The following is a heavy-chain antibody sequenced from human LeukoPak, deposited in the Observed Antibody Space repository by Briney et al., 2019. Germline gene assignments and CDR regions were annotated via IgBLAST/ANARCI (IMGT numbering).Heavy chain of an antibody. CDR3: AREYYYGSGSSDAFDI. Sequence: SQTLSLTCAISGDSVSSNSAAWNWIRQSPSRGLEWLGRTYYRSKWYNDYAVSVKSRITINPDTSKNQFSLQLNSVTPEDTAVYYCAREYYYGSGSSDAFDIWGQGTMVTVSS. V-gene: IGHV6-1*01. D-gene: IGHD3-10*01. CDR1: GDSVSSNSAA. CDR2: TYYRSKWYN. J-gene: IGHJ3*02.